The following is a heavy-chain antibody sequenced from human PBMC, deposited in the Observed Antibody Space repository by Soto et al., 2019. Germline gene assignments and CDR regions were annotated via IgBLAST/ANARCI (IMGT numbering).Heavy chain of an antibody. V-gene: IGHV3-30*18. J-gene: IGHJ5*02. CDR1: GFTFSSYG. Sequence: PGGSLRLSCAASGFTFSSYGIHWVRQAPGKGLEWVAIISYDGSNKYYADSVKGRFTISRDNSKNTLYLQMNSLRAEDTAVYYCAKDLGYRGAFDPWGQGTQVTVSS. CDR2: ISYDGSNK. D-gene: IGHD1-1*01. CDR3: AKDLGYRGAFDP.